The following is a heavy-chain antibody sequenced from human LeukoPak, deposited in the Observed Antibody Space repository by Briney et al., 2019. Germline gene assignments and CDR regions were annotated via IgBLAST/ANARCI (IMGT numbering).Heavy chain of an antibody. Sequence: GGSLRLSCAASGFTFGSYAMSWVRQAPGKGLEWVSAISGSGGNTYYADSVRGRFTVSRDNSKNTLWLQMTSLRAEDTAVYYCARAKYDYGDPVGWFDPWGQGTLVTVSS. J-gene: IGHJ5*02. CDR3: ARAKYDYGDPVGWFDP. D-gene: IGHD4-17*01. CDR2: ISGSGGNT. CDR1: GFTFGSYA. V-gene: IGHV3-23*01.